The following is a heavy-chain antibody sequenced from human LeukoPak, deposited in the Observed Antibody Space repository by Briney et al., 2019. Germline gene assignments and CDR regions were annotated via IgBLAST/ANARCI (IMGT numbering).Heavy chain of an antibody. J-gene: IGHJ3*02. CDR3: AKTNTAFYDSSGDSFDI. CDR1: GFTFTSYA. D-gene: IGHD3-22*01. V-gene: IGHV3-23*01. CDR2: ISGSGGST. Sequence: PGRSLRLSCAASGFTFTSYAMSWVRHAPGKGLEWVSAISGSGGSTYYADSVKGRFTISRDNSKNTLYLQMNSLRAEDTAVYYCAKTNTAFYDSSGDSFDIWGQGTMVTVSS.